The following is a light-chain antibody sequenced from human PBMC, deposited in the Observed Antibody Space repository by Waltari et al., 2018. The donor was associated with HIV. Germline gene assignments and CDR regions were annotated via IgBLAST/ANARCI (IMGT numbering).Light chain of an antibody. Sequence: QSVLTQPPSVSGAPGQRVTISCTGSNSNIGSTYDVHWYQLLPGKAPNLLIYAHHNRPSGVPYRFSGANPGASASLAITRRRADDAADYSCQSYDSRLSAWVFGGGTKVTVL. J-gene: IGLJ3*02. CDR2: AHH. CDR1: NSNIGSTYD. V-gene: IGLV1-40*01. CDR3: QSYDSRLSAWV.